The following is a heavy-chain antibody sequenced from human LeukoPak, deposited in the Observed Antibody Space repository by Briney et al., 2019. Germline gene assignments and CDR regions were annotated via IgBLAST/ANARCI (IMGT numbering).Heavy chain of an antibody. CDR1: GFTFSSYA. CDR3: ARENPPPSIAAAGLNDY. V-gene: IGHV3-30*04. CDR2: ISYDGSNK. J-gene: IGHJ4*02. Sequence: GGSLRLSCAAFGFTFSSYAMHWVRQAPGKGLEWVAVISYDGSNKYYADSVKGRFTTSRDNSKNTLYLQMNSLRAEDTAVYYCARENPPPSIAAAGLNDYWGQGTLVTVSS. D-gene: IGHD6-25*01.